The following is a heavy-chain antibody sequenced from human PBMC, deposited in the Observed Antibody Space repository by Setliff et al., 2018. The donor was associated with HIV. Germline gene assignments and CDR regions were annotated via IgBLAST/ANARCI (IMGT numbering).Heavy chain of an antibody. CDR1: GGSISTYY. CDR3: ARGFREYYDSSGYFLNWFDP. D-gene: IGHD3-22*01. CDR2: IYYSGST. J-gene: IGHJ5*02. Sequence: PSETLSLTCTVSGGSISTYYWSWIRQPPGKGLEWVGYIYYSGSTNYNPSLKSRVTISVDTSKTQFSLNLSSVTAADTAVYYCARGFREYYDSSGYFLNWFDPWGQGTLVTVSS. V-gene: IGHV4-59*01.